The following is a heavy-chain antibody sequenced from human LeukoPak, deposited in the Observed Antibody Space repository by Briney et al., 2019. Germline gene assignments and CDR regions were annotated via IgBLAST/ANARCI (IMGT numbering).Heavy chain of an antibody. V-gene: IGHV4-39*07. CDR3: AVSGMYSGSLDDY. J-gene: IGHJ4*02. Sequence: ASETLSLTCTVSGGSISSSSYYWGWIRQPPGKGLEWIGSIYYSGSTYYNPSLKSRVTISVDTSKNQFSLKLSSVTAADTAVYYCAVSGMYSGSLDDYWGQGTLVTVSS. CDR1: GGSISSSSYY. D-gene: IGHD1-26*01. CDR2: IYYSGST.